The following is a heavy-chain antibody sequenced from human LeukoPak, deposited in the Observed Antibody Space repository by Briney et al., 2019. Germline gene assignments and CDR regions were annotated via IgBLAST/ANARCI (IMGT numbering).Heavy chain of an antibody. CDR3: ARDRTYSYDSSSYPGTFDI. V-gene: IGHV4-4*07. CDR1: GGSISGYY. D-gene: IGHD3-22*01. CDR2: IYTYGST. Sequence: SETLSLTCSVSGGSISGYYWSWIRQPAGKGLEWIGRIYTYGSTNYNPSLKSRVTMSVDTSKNQFSLKLSSVTAADTAVYYCARDRTYSYDSSSYPGTFDIWGQGTMVTVSS. J-gene: IGHJ3*02.